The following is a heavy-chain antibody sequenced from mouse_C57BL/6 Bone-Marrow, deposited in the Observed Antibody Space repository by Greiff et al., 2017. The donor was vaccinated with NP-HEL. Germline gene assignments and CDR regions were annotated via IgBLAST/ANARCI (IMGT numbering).Heavy chain of an antibody. V-gene: IGHV3-6*01. CDR1: GYSITSGYY. CDR2: ISYDGSN. J-gene: IGHJ3*01. D-gene: IGHD1-1*01. CDR3: ARAGLRYAWFAY. Sequence: EVQLQQSGPGLVKPSQSLSLTCSVTGYSITSGYYWNWIRQFPGNKLEWMGYISYDGSNNYNPSLKNRISITRDTSKNQFFLKLNSVTTEDTATYYCARAGLRYAWFAYWGQGTLVTVSA.